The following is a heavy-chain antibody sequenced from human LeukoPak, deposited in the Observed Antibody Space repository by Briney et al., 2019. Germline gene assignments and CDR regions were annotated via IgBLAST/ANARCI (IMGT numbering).Heavy chain of an antibody. CDR2: IQYDGSKK. CDR3: VRDFDY. J-gene: IGHJ4*02. CDR1: GFTFSSNG. V-gene: IGHV3-30*02. D-gene: IGHD3-10*01. Sequence: GGSLRLSCVASGFTFSSNGMHWVRQAPGKGLEWVTFIQYDGSKKYYADSVKGRFTISRDNSKNTLYLQMNSLRAEDTAVYYCVRDFDYWGQGTLVTVSS.